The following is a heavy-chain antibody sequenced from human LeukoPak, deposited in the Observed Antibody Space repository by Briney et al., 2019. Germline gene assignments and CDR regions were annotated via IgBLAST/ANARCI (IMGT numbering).Heavy chain of an antibody. V-gene: IGHV4-34*01. CDR2: TNHSGST. D-gene: IGHD3-10*01. Sequence: SETLSLTCAVYGGSFSGYYWSWIRQPPGKGLEWIGETNHSGSTNYNPSLKSRVTISVDTSKNQFSLKLSSVTAADTAVYYCASLYGSGSSAYFDYWGQGTLVTVSS. J-gene: IGHJ4*02. CDR3: ASLYGSGSSAYFDY. CDR1: GGSFSGYY.